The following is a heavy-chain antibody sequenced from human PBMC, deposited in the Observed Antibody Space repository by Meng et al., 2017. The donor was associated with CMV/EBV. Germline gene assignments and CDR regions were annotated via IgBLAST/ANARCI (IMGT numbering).Heavy chain of an antibody. J-gene: IGHJ3*02. CDR2: IDYSGST. D-gene: IGHD3-3*01. V-gene: IGHV4-39*01. Sequence: SETLSLTCTVSGGSISSSSYYWGWIRQPPGKGLEWIGSIDYSGSTYYNPSLKSRVTISVDTSKNQFSLKLSSVTAADTAVYYCASHLGVVPDAFDIWGQGTMVTVSS. CDR1: GGSISSSSYY. CDR3: ASHLGVVPDAFDI.